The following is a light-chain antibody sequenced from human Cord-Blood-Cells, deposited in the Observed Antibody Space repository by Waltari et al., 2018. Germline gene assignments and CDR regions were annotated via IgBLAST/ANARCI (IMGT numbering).Light chain of an antibody. CDR1: QSVSSN. CDR3: QQYNNWPQS. V-gene: IGKV3-15*01. Sequence: EIVMTQSPATLSVSPGERAPLSCRASQSVSSNLAWYQQKPGQAPRLLIDGASTRATGIPARFSGSGSGTEFTLTISSLQSEDFAVYYCQQYNNWPQSFGQGTKLEIK. J-gene: IGKJ2*03. CDR2: GAS.